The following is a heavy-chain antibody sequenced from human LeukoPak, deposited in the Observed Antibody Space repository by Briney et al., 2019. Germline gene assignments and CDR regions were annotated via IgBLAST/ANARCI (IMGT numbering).Heavy chain of an antibody. D-gene: IGHD2-21*02. CDR2: INAGSGNT. CDR3: ARGANEVTGDY. J-gene: IGHJ4*02. CDR1: GYTFTSYA. V-gene: IGHV1-3*01. Sequence: ASVEVSCKASGYTFTSYAMHWVRQAPGQRLEWMGWINAGSGNTKYSQKFQGRVTITRDTSASTAYMELSSLRSEDTAVYYCARGANEVTGDYWGQGTLVTVSS.